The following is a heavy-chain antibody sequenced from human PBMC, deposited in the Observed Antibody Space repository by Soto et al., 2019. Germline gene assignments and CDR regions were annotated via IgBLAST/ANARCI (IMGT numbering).Heavy chain of an antibody. V-gene: IGHV1-69*13. CDR1: GGTFSGYA. Sequence: SVKVSCKASGGTFSGYAISWVRQAPGQGLDWMGGIIPIFGTANYAQKFQGRVTITADESTSTAYMELSSLRSEDTAVYYCARNTVWGTDYFDYWGQGTLVTVSS. D-gene: IGHD3-16*01. CDR2: IIPIFGTA. J-gene: IGHJ4*02. CDR3: ARNTVWGTDYFDY.